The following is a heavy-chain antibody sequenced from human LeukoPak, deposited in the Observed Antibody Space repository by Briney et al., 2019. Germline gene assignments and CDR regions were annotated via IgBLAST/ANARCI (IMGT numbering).Heavy chain of an antibody. V-gene: IGHV3-48*04. D-gene: IGHD4-17*01. CDR1: GFTFSSYS. J-gene: IGHJ5*02. CDR2: ISSSGSTI. Sequence: GGSLRLSCAASGFTFSSYSMNWVRQAPGKGLEWVSYISSSGSTIYYADSVKGRFTISRDNAKNSLYLQMNSLRAEDTAVYYCASLTTVPTFWFDPWGQGTLVTVSS. CDR3: ASLTTVPTFWFDP.